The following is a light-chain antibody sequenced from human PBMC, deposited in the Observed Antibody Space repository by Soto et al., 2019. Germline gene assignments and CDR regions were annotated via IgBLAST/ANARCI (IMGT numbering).Light chain of an antibody. Sequence: DIVMTQSPDSLAVSLGERATINCKSSQSVLYSSNNKNYLAWYQQKPGQPPNLLIYWASTRESGVPDRFSGSGSGTDFPLTISSLQADDVAVYYCQQYYSTPYTFGQGTKLEIK. CDR2: WAS. CDR3: QQYYSTPYT. V-gene: IGKV4-1*01. CDR1: QSVLYSSNNKNY. J-gene: IGKJ2*01.